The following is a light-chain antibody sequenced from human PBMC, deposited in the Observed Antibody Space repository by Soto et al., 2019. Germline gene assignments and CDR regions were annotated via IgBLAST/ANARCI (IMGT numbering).Light chain of an antibody. CDR2: GNS. CDR3: QSYDSSLSGVV. V-gene: IGLV1-40*01. J-gene: IGLJ2*01. CDR1: SSNIGAHYD. Sequence: QLVLTQPPSVSGVPGQRVTISCTGGSSNIGAHYDVHWYQQLPGTAPKLLIYGNSNRPSGVPDRFSGSKSGTSASLAITGLQAEDEADYYCQSYDSSLSGVVFGGGTKLTVL.